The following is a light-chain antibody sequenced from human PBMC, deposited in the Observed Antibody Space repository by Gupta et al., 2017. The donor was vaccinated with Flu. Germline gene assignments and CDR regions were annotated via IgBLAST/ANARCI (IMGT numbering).Light chain of an antibody. CDR1: QSITSD. CDR2: AAS. J-gene: IGKJ4*01. Sequence: DIPMTQSPSSLSASVGDRVTITCRASQSITSDLNWYQQKPGKAPKLLIYAASRLQSAVPSRFSGSGSGTDFTLTVSRLQPEDFATYYCQQGDNLPHTFGGGTKVEIK. CDR3: QQGDNLPHT. V-gene: IGKV1-39*01.